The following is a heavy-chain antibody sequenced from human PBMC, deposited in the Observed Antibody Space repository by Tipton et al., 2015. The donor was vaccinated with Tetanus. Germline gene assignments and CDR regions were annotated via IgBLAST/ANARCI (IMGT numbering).Heavy chain of an antibody. J-gene: IGHJ6*02. Sequence: SLRLSCAASGFIFSNAWMSWVRQAPGKGLEWVGRIKSNADGGATDYAAPLKGRFIISRDDSKNTLYLQMNSLKTEDKAVYYCAKAPGAARRYYYGMDVWGQGTTVTVSS. CDR2: IKSNADGGAT. V-gene: IGHV3-15*01. D-gene: IGHD6-6*01. CDR1: GFIFSNAW. CDR3: AKAPGAARRYYYGMDV.